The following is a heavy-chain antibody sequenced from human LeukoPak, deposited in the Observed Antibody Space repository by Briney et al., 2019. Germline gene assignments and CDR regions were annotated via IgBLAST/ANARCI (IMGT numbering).Heavy chain of an antibody. CDR2: ILYDGSNK. D-gene: IGHD3-16*02. CDR1: GFTFSTYA. CDR3: ARPSVLYFGELS. Sequence: GGSLRLSCAAPGFTFSTYAMHWVRQAPGKGLEWVAVILYDGSNKYYADSVKGRFTISRDNSKNTLYLQMNSLRAEDTAVYYCARPSVLYFGELSWGQGTLVTVSS. J-gene: IGHJ4*02. V-gene: IGHV3-30-3*01.